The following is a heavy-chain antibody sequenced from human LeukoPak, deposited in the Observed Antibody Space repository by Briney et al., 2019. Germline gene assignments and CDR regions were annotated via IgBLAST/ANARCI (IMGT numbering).Heavy chain of an antibody. CDR2: ISWNSGSI. D-gene: IGHD2-15*01. Sequence: GRSLRLSCAASGFTFDDYAMHWVRQAPGKGLEWVSGISWNSGSIGYADSVKGRFTISRDNAKNSLYLQMNSLRAEDTALYYCAKVDCSGGSCYSGGAFDYWGQGTLVTVSS. V-gene: IGHV3-9*01. CDR1: GFTFDDYA. J-gene: IGHJ4*02. CDR3: AKVDCSGGSCYSGGAFDY.